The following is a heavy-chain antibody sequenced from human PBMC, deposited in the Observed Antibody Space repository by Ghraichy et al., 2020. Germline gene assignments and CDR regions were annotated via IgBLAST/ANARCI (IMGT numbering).Heavy chain of an antibody. D-gene: IGHD2-2*02. Sequence: SETLSLTCAVYGGSFSGYYWSWIRQPPGKGLEWIGEINHSGSTNYNPSLKSRVTISVDTSKNQFSLKLSSVTAADTAVYYCARAWPLGYCSSTSCYTFFDYWGQGTLVTVSS. CDR3: ARAWPLGYCSSTSCYTFFDY. CDR1: GGSFSGYY. CDR2: INHSGST. J-gene: IGHJ4*02. V-gene: IGHV4-34*01.